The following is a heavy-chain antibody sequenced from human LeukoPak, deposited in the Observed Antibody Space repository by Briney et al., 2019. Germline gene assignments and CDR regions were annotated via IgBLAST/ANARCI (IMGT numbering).Heavy chain of an antibody. D-gene: IGHD2/OR15-2a*01. Sequence: SQTLSLTCTVSGGSISNGGYYWSWIRQHPGKGLEWIGYIYDSGTTYYNPALQSRVTISVDTSDNQFSLKLRSLTAADTAVYYCAGDFYASGFYFWFDPWGQGMLVTVSS. J-gene: IGHJ5*02. V-gene: IGHV4-31*03. CDR2: IYDSGTT. CDR1: GGSISNGGYY. CDR3: AGDFYASGFYFWFDP.